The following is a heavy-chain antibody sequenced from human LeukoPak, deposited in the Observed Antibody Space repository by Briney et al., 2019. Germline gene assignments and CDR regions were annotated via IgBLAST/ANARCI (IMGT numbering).Heavy chain of an antibody. J-gene: IGHJ4*02. V-gene: IGHV3-23*01. CDR1: GFTFSSYA. Sequence: GGSLSLSCAASGFTFSSYAMSWVRQAPGKGLEWVSAISGSGGSTYYADSVKGRFTISRDNSKNTLYLQMNSLRAEDTAVYYCAKDRGGIVVVPAATYFDYWGQGTLVTVSS. CDR2: ISGSGGST. D-gene: IGHD2-2*01. CDR3: AKDRGGIVVVPAATYFDY.